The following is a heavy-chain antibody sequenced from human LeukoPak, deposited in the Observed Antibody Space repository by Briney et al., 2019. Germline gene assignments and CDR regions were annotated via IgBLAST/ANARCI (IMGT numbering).Heavy chain of an antibody. CDR3: VRDNGRVVGATQTDY. CDR1: GGSISSSNW. Sequence: SGTLSLTCAVSGGSISSSNWWSWVRQPPGKGLEWIGEIYHSGSTNYNPSLKSRVTISVDKSKNQFSLKLSSVTAADTAVYYCVRDNGRVVGATQTDYWGQGTLVTVSS. CDR2: IYHSGST. D-gene: IGHD1-26*01. V-gene: IGHV4-4*02. J-gene: IGHJ4*02.